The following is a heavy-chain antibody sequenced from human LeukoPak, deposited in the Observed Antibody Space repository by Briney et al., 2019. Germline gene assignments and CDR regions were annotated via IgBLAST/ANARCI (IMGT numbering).Heavy chain of an antibody. D-gene: IGHD1-26*01. Sequence: PSETLSLTCAVSGGSISSGGYSWSWLRQPPGKGLEWIGYIYHSGSTYCNPSLKSRVTISVDRSKNQFSLKLSSVAAADTAVYYCARGRRGAFDYWGQGTLVTVSS. J-gene: IGHJ4*02. CDR3: ARGRRGAFDY. CDR1: GGSISSGGYS. CDR2: IYHSGST. V-gene: IGHV4-30-2*01.